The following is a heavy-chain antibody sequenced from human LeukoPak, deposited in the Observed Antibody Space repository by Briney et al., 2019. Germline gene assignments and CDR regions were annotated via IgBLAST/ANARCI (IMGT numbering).Heavy chain of an antibody. CDR2: ISGSGGST. CDR1: GFTFSSYA. J-gene: IGHJ5*02. D-gene: IGHD2-15*01. CDR3: AKLPIVVVVAATWWFDP. V-gene: IGHV3-23*01. Sequence: GGSLRLSCAASGFTFSSYAMSWVRQAPGKGLEWVSGISGSGGSTYYADSVKGRFTISRDNSKNTLHLQMNSLRAEDTAVYYCAKLPIVVVVAATWWFDPWGQGTLATVSS.